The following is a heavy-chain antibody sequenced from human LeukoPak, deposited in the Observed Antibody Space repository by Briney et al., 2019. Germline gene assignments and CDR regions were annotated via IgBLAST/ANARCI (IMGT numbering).Heavy chain of an antibody. V-gene: IGHV3-23*01. J-gene: IGHJ3*02. CDR1: GFTFSSYS. CDR3: AKDTAKVGGFRDAFDI. CDR2: ISGSGGST. D-gene: IGHD3-10*01. Sequence: AGGSLRLSCAASGFTFSSYSMNWVRQAPGKGLEWVSAISGSGGSTYYADSVKGRFTISRDNSKNTLYLQMNSLRAEDTAVYYCAKDTAKVGGFRDAFDIWGQGTMVTVSS.